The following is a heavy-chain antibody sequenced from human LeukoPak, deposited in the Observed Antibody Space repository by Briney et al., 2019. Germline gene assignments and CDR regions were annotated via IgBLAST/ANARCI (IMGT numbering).Heavy chain of an antibody. J-gene: IGHJ6*02. V-gene: IGHV3-23*01. CDR3: AKDLGATLPYYYYYGMDV. D-gene: IGHD1-26*01. CDR2: ISGSGGST. CDR1: GFTSSSYA. Sequence: GGSLRLSCAASGFTSSSYAMSWVSQAPGKGLEWVSAISGSGGSTYYADSVKGRFTISRDNSKNTLYLQMNSLRAEDTAVYYCAKDLGATLPYYYYYGMDVWGQGTTVTVSS.